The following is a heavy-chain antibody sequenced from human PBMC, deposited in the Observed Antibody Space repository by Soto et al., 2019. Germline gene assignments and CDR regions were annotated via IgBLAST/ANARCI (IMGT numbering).Heavy chain of an antibody. V-gene: IGHV4-30-4*01. CDR2: IYYSGTT. CDR3: ARALIQLWPHYYYGMDV. D-gene: IGHD5-18*01. Sequence: SETLSLPCTVSGGSISSGDYYWSWIRQPPGKGLEWIGYIYYSGTTYYNPSLKSRVTISVDTSKNQFSLKVSSVTAADTAVYYCARALIQLWPHYYYGMDVWGQVTTVTV. CDR1: GGSISSGDYY. J-gene: IGHJ6*02.